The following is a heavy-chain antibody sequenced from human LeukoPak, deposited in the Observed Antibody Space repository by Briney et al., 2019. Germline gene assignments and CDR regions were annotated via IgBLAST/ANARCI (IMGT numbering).Heavy chain of an antibody. J-gene: IGHJ5*02. D-gene: IGHD3-10*01. CDR1: GGTFSSYA. Sequence: GASVKVSCKASGGTFSSYAISWVRQAPGQGLEWMGWISAYNGNTNYAQKLQGRVTMTTDTSTSTAYMELRSLRSDDTAVYYCARVTSVGGSGSYYNWFDPWGQGTLVTVSS. V-gene: IGHV1-18*01. CDR3: ARVTSVGGSGSYYNWFDP. CDR2: ISAYNGNT.